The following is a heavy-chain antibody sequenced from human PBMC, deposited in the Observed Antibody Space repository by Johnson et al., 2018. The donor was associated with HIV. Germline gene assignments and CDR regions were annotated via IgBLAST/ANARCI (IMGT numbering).Heavy chain of an antibody. D-gene: IGHD2-15*01. CDR3: ASILVVAAQEADAFDI. Sequence: QEQLVESGGGVVQPGRSLRLSCAASGFTFSSYGMHWVRQAPGKGLEWVAVIWYDGSNKYYADSVKGRFTISRDNSKNTLYLQMNSLRAEDTAVYYCASILVVAAQEADAFDIWGQGTMVTVSS. J-gene: IGHJ3*02. CDR2: IWYDGSNK. V-gene: IGHV3-30*19. CDR1: GFTFSSYG.